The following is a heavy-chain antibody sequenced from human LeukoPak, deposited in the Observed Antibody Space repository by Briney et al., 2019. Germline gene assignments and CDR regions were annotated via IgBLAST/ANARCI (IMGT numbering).Heavy chain of an antibody. J-gene: IGHJ6*02. D-gene: IGHD2-15*01. CDR3: AREPCSGGSCYPWRYYGMDV. CDR2: INAGNGNT. V-gene: IGHV1-3*01. Sequence: VASVKVSCKASGYTFTSYAMHWVRQAPGQRLEGMGWINAGNGNTKYSQKFQGRVSITRDTSASTAYMELSSLRSEDTAVYDCAREPCSGGSCYPWRYYGMDVWGQGTTVTVSS. CDR1: GYTFTSYA.